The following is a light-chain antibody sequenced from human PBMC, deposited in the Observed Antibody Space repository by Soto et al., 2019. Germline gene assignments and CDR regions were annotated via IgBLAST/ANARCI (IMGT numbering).Light chain of an antibody. J-gene: IGKJ1*01. CDR1: QSVSSDY. CDR3: HQYGSSPQT. Sequence: EIVLTQSPGNLSLSPGERATLSCRASQSVSSDYLAWYQQKPGQAPRLLIYGASSRATDIPDRFSGRGSGTDVTLTVSSLEPEDFAVYYCHQYGSSPQTFGQGTTVEIK. CDR2: GAS. V-gene: IGKV3-20*01.